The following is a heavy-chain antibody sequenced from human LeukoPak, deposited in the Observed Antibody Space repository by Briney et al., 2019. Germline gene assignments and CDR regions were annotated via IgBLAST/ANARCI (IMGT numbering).Heavy chain of an antibody. CDR1: GYSIRSDYF. V-gene: IGHV4-38-2*02. CDR2: IYHSGNT. D-gene: IGHD6-13*01. J-gene: IGHJ4*02. CDR3: ARATGLGYVDY. Sequence: SETLSLTCTVSGYSIRSDYFWGCIRQPPGKGLEWIGYIYHSGNTYYNPSLKIRVTISVDTSKNQFSLNLSSVIAADTAVYYCARATGLGYVDYWGQGTLVTVSS.